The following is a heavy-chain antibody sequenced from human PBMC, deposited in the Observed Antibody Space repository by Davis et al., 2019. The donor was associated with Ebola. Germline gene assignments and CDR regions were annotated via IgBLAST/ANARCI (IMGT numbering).Heavy chain of an antibody. CDR1: GFTFSSYG. J-gene: IGHJ6*02. CDR3: AKEGVRYSGYDPRRYYGMDV. D-gene: IGHD5-12*01. Sequence: PGGSLRLSCAASGFTFSSYGMHWVRQAPGKGLEWVAVISYDGSNKYYADSVKGRFTISRDNSKNTLYLQMNSLRAEDTAVYYCAKEGVRYSGYDPRRYYGMDVWGQGTTVTVSS. V-gene: IGHV3-30*18. CDR2: ISYDGSNK.